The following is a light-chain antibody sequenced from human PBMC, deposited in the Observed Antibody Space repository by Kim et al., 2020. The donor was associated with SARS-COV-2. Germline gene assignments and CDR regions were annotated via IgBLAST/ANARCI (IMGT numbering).Light chain of an antibody. V-gene: IGKV1-39*01. CDR3: QQSHSVPRT. J-gene: IGKJ4*01. CDR2: DAS. CDR1: QSIGRF. Sequence: ALERDRVTITCRARQSIGRFLNWDQQTPGKAPKLLIYDASTVQSGDPSSFSASGSGTVFTLTISSLRPEDFANYYCQQSHSVPRTFGGGTQVDI.